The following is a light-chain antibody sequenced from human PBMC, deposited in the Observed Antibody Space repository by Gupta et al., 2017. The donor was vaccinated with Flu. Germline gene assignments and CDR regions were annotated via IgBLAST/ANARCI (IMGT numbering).Light chain of an antibody. CDR3: QQYDDRHPCT. Sequence: EIVMTQSPDTLSVSPGERATLSCRASQSVSSNLAWYQHKPGLAPRLLIYGASTRATGVADRFVGSGSGTEFTLTISTLQSEDFSVYYCQQYDDRHPCTFGQGTQLEIK. J-gene: IGKJ5*01. CDR1: QSVSSN. V-gene: IGKV3-15*01. CDR2: GAS.